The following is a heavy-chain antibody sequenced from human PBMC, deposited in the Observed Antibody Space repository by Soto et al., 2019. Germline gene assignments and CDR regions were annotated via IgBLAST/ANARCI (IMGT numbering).Heavy chain of an antibody. CDR3: AKDLGYCSGGSCSYYFDY. V-gene: IGHV3-23*01. CDR1: GFTFSSYA. J-gene: IGHJ4*02. Sequence: GGSLRLSCAASGFTFSSYAMSWVRQAPGKGLEWVSAISGSGGSTYYAASVKGRFTISRDNSKNTLYLQMNSLRAEDTAVYYCAKDLGYCSGGSCSYYFDYWGQGTLVTVSS. D-gene: IGHD2-15*01. CDR2: ISGSGGST.